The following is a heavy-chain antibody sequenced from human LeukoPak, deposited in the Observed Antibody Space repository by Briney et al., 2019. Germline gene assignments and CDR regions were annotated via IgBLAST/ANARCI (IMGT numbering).Heavy chain of an antibody. J-gene: IGHJ4*02. CDR1: GYSLSGYY. Sequence: VASVKVSCKASGYSLSGYYVHWVRQAAGQGLEWMGCINPISGGTKFAQKFQGRVTLTTDTSINTAYMELTSVRSDDTAVYFCASLTTGGTYNFDHWGQGTLVIVSS. CDR3: ASLTTGGTYNFDH. CDR2: INPISGGT. D-gene: IGHD1-14*01. V-gene: IGHV1-2*02.